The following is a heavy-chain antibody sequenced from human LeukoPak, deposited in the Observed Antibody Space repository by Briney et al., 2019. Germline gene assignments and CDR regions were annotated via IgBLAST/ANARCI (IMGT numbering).Heavy chain of an antibody. CDR3: ARVRELGGYYMDV. J-gene: IGHJ6*03. D-gene: IGHD3-16*01. Sequence: GGSLRLSCVGSGFTFSSDSMNWVRQAPGKGLEWVSYMSSSSSTIYYADSVKGRFTISRDNAKTSLYLQMNSLRAEDTAVYYCARVRELGGYYMDVWGKGTTVTVSS. V-gene: IGHV3-48*01. CDR1: GFTFSSDS. CDR2: MSSSSSTI.